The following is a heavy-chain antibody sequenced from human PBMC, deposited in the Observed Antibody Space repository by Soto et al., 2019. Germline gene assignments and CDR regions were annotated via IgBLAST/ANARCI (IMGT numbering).Heavy chain of an antibody. Sequence: QVQLVESGGGVVQPGRSLRLSCAASGFTFSSYGMHWVRQAPGKGLEWVAVIWYDGSNKYYADSVKGRFTISRDNSKNTLYLHMNSLRAEDTAVYYCARSQLLSDAPLYYYGMDVWGQGTTVTVSS. D-gene: IGHD2-2*01. CDR3: ARSQLLSDAPLYYYGMDV. CDR2: IWYDGSNK. J-gene: IGHJ6*02. CDR1: GFTFSSYG. V-gene: IGHV3-33*01.